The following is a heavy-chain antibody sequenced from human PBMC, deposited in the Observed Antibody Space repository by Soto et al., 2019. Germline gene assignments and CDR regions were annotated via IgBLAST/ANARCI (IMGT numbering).Heavy chain of an antibody. J-gene: IGHJ1*01. CDR2: NYHDGSA. CDR3: ARTSTWFQH. CDR1: GGSISSNHW. V-gene: IGHV4-4*02. Sequence: SENLSLTCAVSGGSISSNHWWSWGRQPPGEGLERNGENYHDGSANYNSSLKSRVTISVDKSNNQFSLELTSVTAADTAVYYCARTSTWFQHWGQGTLVTVS.